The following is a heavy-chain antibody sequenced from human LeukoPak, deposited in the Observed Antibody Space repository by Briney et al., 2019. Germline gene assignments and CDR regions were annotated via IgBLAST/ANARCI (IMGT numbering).Heavy chain of an antibody. D-gene: IGHD3-3*01. CDR2: FSAYNGNT. CDR1: GYTFTSYG. Sequence: GASVKVSCKASGYTFTSYGISWVRQAPGQGLEWMGWFSAYNGNTNYAQKLQGRVTMTRDTSTSTVYMELSSLRSEDTAVYYCARWRPREAFDIWGQGTMVTVSS. CDR3: ARWRPREAFDI. V-gene: IGHV1-18*01. J-gene: IGHJ3*02.